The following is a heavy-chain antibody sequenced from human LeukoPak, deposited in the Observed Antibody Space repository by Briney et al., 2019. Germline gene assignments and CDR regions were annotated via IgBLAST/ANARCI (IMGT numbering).Heavy chain of an antibody. CDR1: GYTFTSYG. J-gene: IGHJ4*02. Sequence: ASVTVSFKASGYTFTSYGISWVRQAPGQGLEWMGWISAYNGNTNYAQKLQGRGTMTTDTSTSTAYMELRSLRSDDTAVYYCARGGGAWYYDSSGLDYWGQGTLVTVSS. CDR2: ISAYNGNT. D-gene: IGHD3-22*01. V-gene: IGHV1-18*01. CDR3: ARGGGAWYYDSSGLDY.